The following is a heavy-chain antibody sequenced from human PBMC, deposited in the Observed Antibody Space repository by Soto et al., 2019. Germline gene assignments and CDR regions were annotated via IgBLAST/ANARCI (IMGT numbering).Heavy chain of an antibody. D-gene: IGHD3-9*01. Sequence: PSETLSLTCAVSGGSISSSNWWSWVRQPPGKGLEWIGEIYHSGSTNYNPSLKSRVTISVDKSKNQFSLKLSSVTAADTAVYYCARDLKYYDILTGYYYYYGMDVWGQGTTVTVSS. V-gene: IGHV4-4*02. J-gene: IGHJ6*02. CDR2: IYHSGST. CDR3: ARDLKYYDILTGYYYYYGMDV. CDR1: GGSISSSNW.